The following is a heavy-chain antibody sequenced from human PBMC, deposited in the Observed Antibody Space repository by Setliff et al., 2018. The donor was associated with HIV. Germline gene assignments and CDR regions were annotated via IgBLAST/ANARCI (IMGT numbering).Heavy chain of an antibody. CDR2: IYYTGTT. CDR1: DDSISSYY. D-gene: IGHD5-12*01. Sequence: LSLTCTVSDDSISSYYWSWIRQPPGKGLEWIGYIYYTGTTKYNPSLKSRVTISIDTSKNQFSLKLTSVTAADAAVYYCAREWLQHTGDDAFDVWGQGTMVTVSS. J-gene: IGHJ3*01. CDR3: AREWLQHTGDDAFDV. V-gene: IGHV4-59*01.